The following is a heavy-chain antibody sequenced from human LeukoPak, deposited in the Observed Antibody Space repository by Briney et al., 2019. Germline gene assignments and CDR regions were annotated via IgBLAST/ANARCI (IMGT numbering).Heavy chain of an antibody. CDR3: AREGPGTRARWWGGGSDDVEASKPYDY. CDR2: INPNSGGT. Sequence: ASVKVSCKASGYTFTGYYMHWVRQAPGQGLEWMGWINPNSGGTNYAQKFQGRVTMTRDTSISTAYMELSRLRSDDTAVYYCAREGPGTRARWWGGGSDDVEASKPYDYWGQGTLVTVSS. CDR1: GYTFTGYY. J-gene: IGHJ4*02. D-gene: IGHD2-15*01. V-gene: IGHV1-2*02.